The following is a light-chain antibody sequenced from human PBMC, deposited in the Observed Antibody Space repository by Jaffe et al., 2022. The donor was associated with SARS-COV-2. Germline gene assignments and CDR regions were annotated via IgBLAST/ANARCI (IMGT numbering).Light chain of an antibody. J-gene: IGLJ2*01. Sequence: QSVLTQPPSVSGAPGQRVTISCTGSSSNIGAHFDVHWYQQLPGTAPKLLIYGNSNRPSGVPDRFSASKSGTSASLAITGLQAEDEADYYCQSYDSSLSAYVVFGGGTKLTVL. CDR3: QSYDSSLSAYVV. CDR2: GNS. CDR1: SSNIGAHFD. V-gene: IGLV1-40*01.